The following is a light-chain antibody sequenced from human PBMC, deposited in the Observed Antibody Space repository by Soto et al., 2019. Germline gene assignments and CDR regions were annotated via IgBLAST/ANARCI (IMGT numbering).Light chain of an antibody. CDR3: QQSYTSPSIT. V-gene: IGKV1-39*01. Sequence: DIQMTQSPSSLSASVGDSLTITCRASQSISSYLNWYQQKPGKAPKLLIYAASSLQSGVPSRFSGSGSGTDFTLNISNLQPEDFATYFCQQSYTSPSITFGGGTKVEIK. CDR1: QSISSY. J-gene: IGKJ4*01. CDR2: AAS.